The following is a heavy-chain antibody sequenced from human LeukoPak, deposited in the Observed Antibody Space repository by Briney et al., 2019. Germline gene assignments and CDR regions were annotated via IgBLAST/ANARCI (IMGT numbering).Heavy chain of an antibody. Sequence: GGSLRLSCAASGFTFSSYAMSWVRQAPGKGLEWVSAISGSGGSTYYADSVKGRFTISRDNSKNTLYLQMNSLRAEDTAVYYSAKDELAQLYSSGGSCYPFDYWGHGTLVTVSS. CDR2: ISGSGGST. J-gene: IGHJ4*01. CDR1: GFTFSSYA. V-gene: IGHV3-23*01. D-gene: IGHD2-15*01. CDR3: AKDELAQLYSSGGSCYPFDY.